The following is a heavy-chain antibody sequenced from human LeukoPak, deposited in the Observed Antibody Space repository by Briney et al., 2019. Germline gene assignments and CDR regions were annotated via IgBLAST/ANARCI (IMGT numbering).Heavy chain of an antibody. Sequence: PGGSLRLSCAASGLSVSSTYMTWVRQAPGKGLEWVSFIYSGGGTNYADSLKGRFSISRDNSKNSLYLQMNSLRAEDTAVYYCVGEGKYWGQGTLVTVSS. D-gene: IGHD4-17*01. CDR2: IYSGGGT. J-gene: IGHJ4*02. CDR1: GLSVSSTY. CDR3: VGEGKY. V-gene: IGHV3-53*01.